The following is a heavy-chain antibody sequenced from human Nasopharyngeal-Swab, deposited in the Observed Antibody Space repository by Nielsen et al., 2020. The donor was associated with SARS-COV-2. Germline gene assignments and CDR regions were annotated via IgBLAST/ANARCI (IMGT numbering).Heavy chain of an antibody. CDR2: IYYSGST. V-gene: IGHV4-59*07. J-gene: IGHJ3*02. Sequence: SDTLSLTCTVSGGSISSYYWSWIRQPPGKGLEWIGYIYYSGSTNYNPSLKSRVTISVDTSKNQFSLKLSPVTAADTAVYYCARAYYDSSGYYYTVAFDIWGQGTMVTVSS. CDR3: ARAYYDSSGYYYTVAFDI. D-gene: IGHD3-22*01. CDR1: GGSISSYY.